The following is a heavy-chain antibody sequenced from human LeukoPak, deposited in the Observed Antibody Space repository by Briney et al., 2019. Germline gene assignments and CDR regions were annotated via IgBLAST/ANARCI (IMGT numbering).Heavy chain of an antibody. V-gene: IGHV4-30-2*01. CDR2: IYHSRST. J-gene: IGHJ3*02. Sequence: SQTLSLTCTVSGGSISSGGYYWSWIRQPPGKGLEWIGYIYHSRSTYYNPSLKSRVTISVDRSKNQFSLKLSSVTAADTAVYYCARDRGVLVPDAFDIWGQGTMVTVSS. D-gene: IGHD6-13*01. CDR1: GGSISSGGYY. CDR3: ARDRGVLVPDAFDI.